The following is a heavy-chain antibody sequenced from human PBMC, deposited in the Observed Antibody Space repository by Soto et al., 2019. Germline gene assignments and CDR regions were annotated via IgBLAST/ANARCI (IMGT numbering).Heavy chain of an antibody. CDR2: MNPNSGNT. V-gene: IGHV1-8*01. J-gene: IGHJ6*02. Sequence: ASGNVSCKSSGYTFSSYDINWVRQATGQGLEVMGWMNPNSGNTGYAQKFQGRVTMTRNTSISTAYMELSSLRSEDTAVYYCASGGPSLHLYPDYYYYGMDVWGQGTTVTVSS. CDR1: GYTFSSYD. CDR3: ASGGPSLHLYPDYYYYGMDV. D-gene: IGHD4-4*01.